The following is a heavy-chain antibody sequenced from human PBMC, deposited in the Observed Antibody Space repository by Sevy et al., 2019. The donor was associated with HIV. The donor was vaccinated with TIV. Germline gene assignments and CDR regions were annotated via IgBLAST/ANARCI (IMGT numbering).Heavy chain of an antibody. D-gene: IGHD2-21*01. CDR1: GGSMSDDY. CDR2: IYYSGST. CDR3: ARSLRYCGFIDL. Sequence: SETLSLTCTVSGGSMSDDYSTWIRQPPGKGLEWIGNIYYSGSTNYNPSLKSRVTISIDTSKNQFSLKLSSVTAADTAVYYCARSLRYCGFIDLWGQGTMVTVSS. V-gene: IGHV4-59*01. J-gene: IGHJ3*01.